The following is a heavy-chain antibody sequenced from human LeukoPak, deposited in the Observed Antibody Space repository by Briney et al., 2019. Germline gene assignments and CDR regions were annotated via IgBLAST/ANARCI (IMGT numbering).Heavy chain of an antibody. CDR3: GRDRDSNFEWGPYDP. D-gene: IGHD4-11*01. Sequence: LPVPCALSGASVHSSSPPWHGLTDPPSRTLECLGRPYFRSRWSNDYAPSVQSRIIITADTSRNQFSLHLNSVTPEDTAVYFCGRDRDSNFEWGPYDPWGQGTLVIVSS. CDR1: GASVHSSSPP. V-gene: IGHV6-1*01. CDR2: PYFRSRWSN. J-gene: IGHJ5*02.